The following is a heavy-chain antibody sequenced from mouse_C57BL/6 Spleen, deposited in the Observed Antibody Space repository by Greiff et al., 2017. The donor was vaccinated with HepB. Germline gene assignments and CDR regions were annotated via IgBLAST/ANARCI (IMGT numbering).Heavy chain of an antibody. D-gene: IGHD2-5*01. Sequence: EVKLQESGPGLVKPSQSLSLTCSVTGYSITSGYYWNWIRQFPGNKLEWMGYISYDGSNNYNPSLKNRISITRDTSKNQFFLKLNSVTTEDTATYYCAREGDSNYGYAMDYWGQGTSVTVSS. CDR2: ISYDGSN. CDR1: GYSITSGYY. CDR3: AREGDSNYGYAMDY. J-gene: IGHJ4*01. V-gene: IGHV3-6*01.